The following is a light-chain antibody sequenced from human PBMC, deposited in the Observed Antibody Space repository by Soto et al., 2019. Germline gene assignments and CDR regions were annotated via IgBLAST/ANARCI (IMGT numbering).Light chain of an antibody. Sequence: HSVRTKAPSASGSPGQSGAISCTGTSSDVGGYNYVSWYQQHPGKAPKLMIYEVNKRPSGVPDRFSGSKSGNTASLTVSGLQAEDEADYYCSSYAGSSNVFGTGTEVTV. CDR3: SSYAGSSNV. V-gene: IGLV2-8*01. CDR2: EVN. J-gene: IGLJ1*01. CDR1: SSDVGGYNY.